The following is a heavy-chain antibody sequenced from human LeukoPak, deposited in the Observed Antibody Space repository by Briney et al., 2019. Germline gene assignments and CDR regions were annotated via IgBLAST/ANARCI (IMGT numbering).Heavy chain of an antibody. J-gene: IGHJ4*02. CDR2: ISAYNGNT. Sequence: ASVKVSCKASGGTFSSYAISWVRQAPGQGLEWMGWISAYNGNTNYAQKLQGRVTMTTDTSTSTAYMELRSLRSDDTAVYYCARDKYDGGSYESDYWGQGTLVTVSS. CDR3: ARDKYDGGSYESDY. D-gene: IGHD1-26*01. CDR1: GGTFSSYA. V-gene: IGHV1-18*01.